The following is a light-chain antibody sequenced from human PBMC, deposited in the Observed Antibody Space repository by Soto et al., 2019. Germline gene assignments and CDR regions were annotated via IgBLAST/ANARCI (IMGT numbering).Light chain of an antibody. CDR1: QDISNY. CDR2: DAS. J-gene: IGKJ1*01. CDR3: QQSHSIPLT. Sequence: DIQMTQSPSSLSASVGDRVTITCQASQDISNYLNWYQQKPGKAPKLLIYDASNLETGVPSRFSGSGSVTDFTFTISSLQPEDIATYYCQQSHSIPLTFGQGTKVDIK. V-gene: IGKV1-33*01.